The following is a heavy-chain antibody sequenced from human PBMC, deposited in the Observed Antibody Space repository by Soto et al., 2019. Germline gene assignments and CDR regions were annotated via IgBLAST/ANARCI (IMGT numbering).Heavy chain of an antibody. J-gene: IGHJ4*02. Sequence: EVQLLESGGGLVQPGGALRLSWAASGFTFSSYAMSWVRQAPGKGLEWVSAIRGSGGSTYYADSVKGRFTISRDNSKNTLYLQMNSLRADDTAVYYCANRPAGGEKVDYWGQGTLVTVSS. CDR3: ANRPAGGEKVDY. V-gene: IGHV3-23*01. CDR1: GFTFSSYA. CDR2: IRGSGGST.